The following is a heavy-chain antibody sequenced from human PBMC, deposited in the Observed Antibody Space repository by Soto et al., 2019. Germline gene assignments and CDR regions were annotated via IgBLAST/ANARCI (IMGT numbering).Heavy chain of an antibody. CDR1: VYTFTSYG. J-gene: IGHJ6*02. CDR2: ISAYDGNT. Sequence: VKVSCKASVYTFTSYGISWVRQAPGQGLEWMGWISAYDGNTNYAQKLQDRFSMTTDTSTSTAYMELRSLRSDDTAVYYCARAAKEGFLEWLGGYYSYGMEVPGQATTVTVSS. V-gene: IGHV1-18*04. D-gene: IGHD3-3*01. CDR3: ARAAKEGFLEWLGGYYSYGMEV.